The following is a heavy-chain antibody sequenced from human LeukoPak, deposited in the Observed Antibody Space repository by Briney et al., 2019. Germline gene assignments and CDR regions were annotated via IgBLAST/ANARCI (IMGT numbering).Heavy chain of an antibody. CDR1: GGSISSSSYY. J-gene: IGHJ4*02. CDR2: IYYDGST. D-gene: IGHD3-16*01. CDR3: ARQGEYTTSLGRKQFDH. V-gene: IGHV4-39*01. Sequence: SETLSLTCTVSGGSISSSSYYWDWIRQSPGKGLEWIGNIYYDGSTHYNPSLKSRVTISVDTSKNQFSLKLSSVTAADTALYYCARQGEYTTSLGRKQFDHWGQGTLVTVSS.